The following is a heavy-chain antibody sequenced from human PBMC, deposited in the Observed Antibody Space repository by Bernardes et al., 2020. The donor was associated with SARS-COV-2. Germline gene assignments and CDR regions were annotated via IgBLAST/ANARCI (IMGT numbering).Heavy chain of an antibody. V-gene: IGHV1-3*01. CDR2: INSANGDT. CDR3: ARAPLMPDFWGGPHGY. J-gene: IGHJ4*02. D-gene: IGHD3-3*01. CDR1: GYRFTSHA. Sequence: ASVKVSCTASGYRFTSHAIHWLRQAPGQRLEWMGWINSANGDTKYSLRFQGRVTISRDTSATTAYMDLRSLRSEDTGVYFCARAPLMPDFWGGPHGYWGQGTLVTVSS.